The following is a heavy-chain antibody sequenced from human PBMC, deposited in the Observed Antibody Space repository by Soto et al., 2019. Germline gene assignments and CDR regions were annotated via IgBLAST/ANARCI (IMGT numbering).Heavy chain of an antibody. Sequence: SQTLSLTCAISGDSVSSNSAAWNWIRQSPSRGLEWLGRTYYRSKWYNDYAVSVKSRITINPDTSKNQFSLQLNSVTPEDTAVYYCARVVYYDFWSGPVGVDVWGQGTTVTVSS. CDR3: ARVVYYDFWSGPVGVDV. CDR1: GDSVSSNSAA. V-gene: IGHV6-1*01. D-gene: IGHD3-3*01. J-gene: IGHJ6*02. CDR2: TYYRSKWYN.